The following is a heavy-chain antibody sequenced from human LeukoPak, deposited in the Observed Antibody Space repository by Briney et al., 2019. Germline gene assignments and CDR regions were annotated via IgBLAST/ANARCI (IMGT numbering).Heavy chain of an antibody. CDR3: ARHYGSGTYPLDY. D-gene: IGHD3-10*01. Sequence: SETLSLTCTVSGGSISGYYWSWIRQPPGKGLEWIGYIYYSGSTNYNPSLESRVTISVGTSKNQFSLKLSPVTAADTAVYYCARHYGSGTYPLDYWGQGTLVTVSS. V-gene: IGHV4-59*08. CDR1: GGSISGYY. CDR2: IYYSGST. J-gene: IGHJ4*02.